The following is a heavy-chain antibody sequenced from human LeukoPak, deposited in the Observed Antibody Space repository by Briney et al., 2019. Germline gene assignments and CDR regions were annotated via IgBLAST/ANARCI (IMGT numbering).Heavy chain of an antibody. Sequence: SGGSLRLSCAASGFTFDDYAMHWVRQAPGRGLEWVSGISWNSGSIGYADSVKGRFTISRDNAKNSLYLQMNSLRAEDTALYYCAKALGIAVAGTDLDYWGQGTLVTVSS. CDR2: ISWNSGSI. J-gene: IGHJ4*02. D-gene: IGHD6-19*01. CDR1: GFTFDDYA. V-gene: IGHV3-9*01. CDR3: AKALGIAVAGTDLDY.